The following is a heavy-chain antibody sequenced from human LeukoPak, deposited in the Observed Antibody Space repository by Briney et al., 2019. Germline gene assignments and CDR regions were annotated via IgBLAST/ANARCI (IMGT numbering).Heavy chain of an antibody. CDR2: IWYDGSNK. D-gene: IGHD6-13*01. V-gene: IGHV3-33*06. CDR1: GFTFSSYG. Sequence: GGSLRLSCAASGFTFSSYGMHWVRQAPGKGLEWVAVIWYDGSNKYYADSVKGRFTISRDNSKSTLYLQLNSLRAEDTAVYYCAKQSIASGSWDYWGQGTLLTVSS. J-gene: IGHJ4*02. CDR3: AKQSIASGSWDY.